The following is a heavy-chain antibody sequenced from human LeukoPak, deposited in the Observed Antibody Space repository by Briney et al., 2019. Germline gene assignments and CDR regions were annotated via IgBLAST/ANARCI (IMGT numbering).Heavy chain of an antibody. D-gene: IGHD3-16*02. CDR1: GGSISSSTFY. CDR3: ARVPAGVIGMKDAFDI. CDR2: LYYSGGT. Sequence: SETLSLTCTVSGGSISSSTFYWGWIRQPPGKGLEWIGSLYYSGGTYYNPSLKSRVTISVDTSKNQFSLKLSSVTAADTAVYYCARVPAGVIGMKDAFDIWGQGTMVTVSS. V-gene: IGHV4-39*01. J-gene: IGHJ3*02.